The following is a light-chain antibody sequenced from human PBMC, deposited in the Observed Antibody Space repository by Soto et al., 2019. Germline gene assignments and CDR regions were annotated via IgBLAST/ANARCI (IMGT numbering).Light chain of an antibody. V-gene: IGKV3-20*01. CDR3: QQYYNSRT. CDR1: QSVSRGY. Sequence: IVLTQSPGTLSLSPGERATLSCRASQSVSRGYFAWFQQKPGQAPRLLIYATSSRATGIPDRFSGSGSGTDFSLTISRLEPEDFAVYYCQQYYNSRTFGQGTKVEIK. J-gene: IGKJ1*01. CDR2: ATS.